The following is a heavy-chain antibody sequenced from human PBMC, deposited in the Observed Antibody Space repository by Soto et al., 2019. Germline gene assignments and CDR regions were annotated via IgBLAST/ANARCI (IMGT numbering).Heavy chain of an antibody. CDR3: ARDRPDYSSSHYYGMDV. Sequence: GASVKVSCKASGGTFSSYAISWVRQAPGQGLEWMGGIIPIFGTANYAQKFQGRVTITADESTSTAYMELSSLRSEDTAVYYCARDRPDYSSSHYYGMDVWGQGTTVTVSS. D-gene: IGHD6-6*01. V-gene: IGHV1-69*13. CDR2: IIPIFGTA. J-gene: IGHJ6*02. CDR1: GGTFSSYA.